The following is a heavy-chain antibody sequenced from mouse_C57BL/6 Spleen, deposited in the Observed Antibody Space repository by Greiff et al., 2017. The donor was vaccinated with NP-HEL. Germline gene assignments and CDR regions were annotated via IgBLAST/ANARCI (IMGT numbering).Heavy chain of an antibody. CDR1: GYTFTDYY. J-gene: IGHJ2*01. D-gene: IGHD2-3*01. CDR3: ARERFDGYSLHY. Sequence: EVQLQQSGPELVKPGASVKISCKASGYTFTDYYMNWVKQSHGKSLEWIGDINPNNGGTSYNQKFKGKATLTVDKSSSTAYMELRSLTSEDSAVYYCARERFDGYSLHYWGQGTTLTVSS. V-gene: IGHV1-26*01. CDR2: INPNNGGT.